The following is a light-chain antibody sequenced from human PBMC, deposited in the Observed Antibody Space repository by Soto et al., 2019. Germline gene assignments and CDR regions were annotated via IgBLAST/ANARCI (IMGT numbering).Light chain of an antibody. V-gene: IGLV2-14*03. J-gene: IGLJ3*02. CDR3: SSYTSTTTLVV. Sequence: QSALIQPASVSGSPGQSITISCTGTSSDIGAFNYVSWYQQHPGKVPKLLIYDVNNRASGISYRFSGSKSGKTASLTISGLQAEDEADYYCSSYTSTTTLVVFGGGTKLTVL. CDR1: SSDIGAFNY. CDR2: DVN.